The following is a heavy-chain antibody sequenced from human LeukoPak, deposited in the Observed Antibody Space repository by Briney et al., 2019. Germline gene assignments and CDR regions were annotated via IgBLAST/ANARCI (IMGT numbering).Heavy chain of an antibody. CDR3: ARDRHHTLLWFGELLDGFDP. CDR2: ISSSGSTI. D-gene: IGHD3-10*01. Sequence: GSLRLSCAASGFTFSDYYMSWIRQAPGKGLEWVSYISSSGSTIYYADSVKGRFTISRDNAKNSLYLQMNSLRAEDTAVYYCARDRHHTLLWFGELLDGFDPWGQGTLVTVSS. V-gene: IGHV3-11*01. J-gene: IGHJ5*02. CDR1: GFTFSDYY.